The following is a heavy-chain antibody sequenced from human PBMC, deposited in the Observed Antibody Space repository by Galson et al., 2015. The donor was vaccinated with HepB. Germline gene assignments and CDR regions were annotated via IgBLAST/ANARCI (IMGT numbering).Heavy chain of an antibody. CDR1: GFTFSNYW. J-gene: IGHJ4*02. CDR3: VGHGGYCSNAGCYASPFDY. Sequence: SLRLSCAASGFTFSNYWMHWVRQAPGKGLVWVSRINSDGSFTTYADSVKGRFTISRDNAKNTLYLQMNSLRAEDTAVYYCVGHGGYCSNAGCYASPFDYWGQGSLVTVSS. V-gene: IGHV3-74*01. D-gene: IGHD2-2*01. CDR2: INSDGSFT.